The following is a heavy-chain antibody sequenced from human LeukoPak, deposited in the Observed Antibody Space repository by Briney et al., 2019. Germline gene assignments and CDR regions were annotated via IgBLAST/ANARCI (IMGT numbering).Heavy chain of an antibody. V-gene: IGHV4-34*01. CDR2: INHSGST. J-gene: IGHJ4*02. D-gene: IGHD3-10*01. CDR1: GGSFSGYY. CDR3: ARHGGMVRGVIITMVFDY. Sequence: SETLSLTCAVYGGSFSGYYWSWIRQPPGKGLEWIGEINHSGSTNYNPSLKSRVTISVDTSKNQFSLKLSSVTAADTAVYYCARHGGMVRGVIITMVFDYWGQGTLVTVSS.